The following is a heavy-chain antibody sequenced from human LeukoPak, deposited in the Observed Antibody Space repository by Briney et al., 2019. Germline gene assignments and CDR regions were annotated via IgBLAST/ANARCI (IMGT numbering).Heavy chain of an antibody. J-gene: IGHJ6*03. CDR1: GGSFSGYY. CDR3: ARVVVPSALTYYYYYYMDV. V-gene: IGHV4-34*01. CDR2: INHSGST. Sequence: SETLSLTCAVYGGSFSGYYWSWIRQPPGKGLEWIGEINHSGSTNYNPSLKSRVTISVDTSKNQFSLKLSSVTAADTAVYYCARVVVPSALTYYYYYYMDVWGRGTTVTVSS. D-gene: IGHD2-2*01.